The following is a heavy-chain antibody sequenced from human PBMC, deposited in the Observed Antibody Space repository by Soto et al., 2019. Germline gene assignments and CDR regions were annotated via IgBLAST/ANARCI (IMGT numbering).Heavy chain of an antibody. CDR3: ARKGLMITFGGSRNWFDP. CDR2: INHSGST. D-gene: IGHD3-16*01. J-gene: IGHJ5*02. V-gene: IGHV4-34*01. CDR1: GGSFSGYY. Sequence: SETLSLTCAVYGGSFSGYYWSWIRQPPGKGLEWIGEINHSGSTNYNPSLKSRVTISVDTSKNQFSLKLSSVTAADTAVYYCARKGLMITFGGSRNWFDPWGQGTPVTVSS.